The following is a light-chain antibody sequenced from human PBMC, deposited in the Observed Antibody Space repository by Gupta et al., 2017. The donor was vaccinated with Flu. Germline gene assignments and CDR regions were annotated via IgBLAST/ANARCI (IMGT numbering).Light chain of an antibody. Sequence: PSTLSASVGDRVTITCRASESISSWLAWYQQKPGKAPDLLIHKASSLESGVPSRFSGSGSGTEFTLTISSLQPDDFATYYCQQYDSYSLTFGGGTKVEIK. V-gene: IGKV1-5*03. J-gene: IGKJ4*01. CDR3: QQYDSYSLT. CDR1: ESISSW. CDR2: KAS.